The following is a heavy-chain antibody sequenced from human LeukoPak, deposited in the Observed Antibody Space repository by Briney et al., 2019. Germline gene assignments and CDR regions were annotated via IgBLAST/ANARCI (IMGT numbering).Heavy chain of an antibody. D-gene: IGHD3-10*01. Sequence: SETLSLTCTVSGGSIRSYFWSWIRQPPGKGLEWIGYMYNSGSTNYNPSLKSRVTISVDTSKNQFSLKLSSVTAADTAVYYCARHYYGSGSFEYWGQGTLVTVSS. CDR1: GGSIRSYF. J-gene: IGHJ4*02. CDR2: MYNSGST. CDR3: ARHYYGSGSFEY. V-gene: IGHV4-59*01.